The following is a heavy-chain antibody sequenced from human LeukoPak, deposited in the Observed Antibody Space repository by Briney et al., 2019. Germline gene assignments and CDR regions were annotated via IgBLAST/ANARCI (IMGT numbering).Heavy chain of an antibody. CDR1: GFTFSSYG. V-gene: IGHV3-33*01. D-gene: IGHD2-15*01. Sequence: PGRSLRLPCAASGFTFSSYGMHWVRQAPGKGLEWVAVIWYDGSNKYYADSVKGRFTISRDNSKNTLYLQMNSLRAEDTAVYYCARDLQGYCSGGSCFYYYYGMDVWGQGTTVTVSS. J-gene: IGHJ6*02. CDR3: ARDLQGYCSGGSCFYYYYGMDV. CDR2: IWYDGSNK.